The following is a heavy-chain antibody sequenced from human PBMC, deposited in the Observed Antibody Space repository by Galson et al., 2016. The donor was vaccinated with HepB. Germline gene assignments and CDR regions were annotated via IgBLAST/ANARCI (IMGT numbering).Heavy chain of an antibody. Sequence: SVKVSCKASGDTFSGDYIHWVRQAPGQGLEFMAWIIPSTGDTKYAQRFQGRVSVTRDTSISTAYMELSSLTSDDTAVYYCAKEVAGSGSCDNWGQGARVTVSS. V-gene: IGHV1-2*02. CDR1: GDTFSGDY. CDR2: IIPSTGDT. J-gene: IGHJ4*02. D-gene: IGHD6-19*01. CDR3: AKEVAGSGSCDN.